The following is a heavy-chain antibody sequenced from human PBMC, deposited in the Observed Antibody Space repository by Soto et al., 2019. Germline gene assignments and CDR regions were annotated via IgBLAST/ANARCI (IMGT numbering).Heavy chain of an antibody. CDR1: GYTFTSYG. J-gene: IGHJ4*02. CDR3: ARDEPPCLN. D-gene: IGHD2-15*01. Sequence: QVQLVQSGAEVKKPGASVKVSCKASGYTFTSYGISWVRQAPGQGLEWMGWISAYNGNTNYAQKLQGRVTMTTDTSPITSYIVLSSLRFDDTAVYSWARDEPPCLNWGQGTLVTVSS. V-gene: IGHV1-18*01. CDR2: ISAYNGNT.